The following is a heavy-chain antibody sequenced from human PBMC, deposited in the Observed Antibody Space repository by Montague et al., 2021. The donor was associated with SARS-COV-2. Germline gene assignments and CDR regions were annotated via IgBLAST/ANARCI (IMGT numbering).Heavy chain of an antibody. CDR1: GGSISSSNW. Sequence: SETLSLTCAVSGGSISSSNWWRWVRQPPGEGLEWIGEIYHSGKTNYNPSLRSRFTIAVDKSKNQSSLRRSSVTAADTAVYSGTRSSILGAHRFRSWGQGTLVPVSS. D-gene: IGHD3-16*01. V-gene: IGHV4-4*02. CDR2: IYHSGKT. J-gene: IGHJ5*02. CDR3: TRSSILGAHRFRS.